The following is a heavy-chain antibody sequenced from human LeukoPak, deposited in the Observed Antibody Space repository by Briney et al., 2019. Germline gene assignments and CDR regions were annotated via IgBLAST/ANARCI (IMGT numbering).Heavy chain of an antibody. CDR1: GGSISSSSYY. V-gene: IGHV4-39*01. CDR3: ARQSSSSFLYYFDY. D-gene: IGHD6-6*01. Sequence: PPETLSLTCTVSGGSISSSSYYWGWIRQPPGKGLEWIGSIYYSGSTYYNPSLKSRVTISVDTSKNQFSLKLSSVTAADTAVYYCARQSSSSFLYYFDYRGQGTLVTVSS. CDR2: IYYSGST. J-gene: IGHJ4*02.